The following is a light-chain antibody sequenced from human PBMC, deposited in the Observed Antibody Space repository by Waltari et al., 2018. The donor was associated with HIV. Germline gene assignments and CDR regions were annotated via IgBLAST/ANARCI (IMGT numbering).Light chain of an antibody. V-gene: IGLV3-25*03. CDR1: ALAKQY. J-gene: IGLJ1*01. CDR2: KDS. CDR3: QSADSSGSNFV. Sequence: SYELTRPPSVSVSPGQTARITCSGDALAKQYAHWYQQKSGQAPVSVIYKDSERPSGIHERFAGSSSGTTVTLTISGVQAEDEADYYCQSADSSGSNFVFGTGTKVTVL.